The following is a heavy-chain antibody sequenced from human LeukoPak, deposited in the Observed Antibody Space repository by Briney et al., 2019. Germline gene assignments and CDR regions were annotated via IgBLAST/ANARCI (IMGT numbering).Heavy chain of an antibody. CDR2: IKQDGSEK. CDR1: GFTFRTYW. J-gene: IGHJ4*02. D-gene: IGHD6-6*01. CDR3: ARDRVGSSSSLLGF. V-gene: IGHV3-7*01. Sequence: GGSLRLSCAVSGFTFRTYWMNWVRQAPGKGLEWVANIKQDGSEKYYVDSVKGRFIISRDNAKNSLYLQMDSLRAEDTAVYYCARDRVGSSSSLLGFWGQGTLVTVSS.